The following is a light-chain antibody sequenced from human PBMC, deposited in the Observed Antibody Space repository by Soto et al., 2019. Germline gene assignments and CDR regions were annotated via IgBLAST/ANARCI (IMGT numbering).Light chain of an antibody. J-gene: IGKJ2*01. CDR2: GAS. V-gene: IGKV3-15*01. Sequence: EIVLTQSPGTLSLSPGERATLSCRASQSVSSSYLAWYQQKPGQAPRLLISGASIRAPGIPARFSGSGSGTEFTLTISSLQSEDFAIYYCQQYDIWPPYTFGQGTKVDIK. CDR3: QQYDIWPPYT. CDR1: QSVSSSY.